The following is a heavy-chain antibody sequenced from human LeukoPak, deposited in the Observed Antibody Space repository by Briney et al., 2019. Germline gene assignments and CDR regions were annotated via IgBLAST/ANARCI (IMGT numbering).Heavy chain of an antibody. CDR1: GGSISSSSYY. Sequence: SETLSLTCTVSGGSISSSSYYWGWIRQPPGKGLEWIGSICYSGSTYYNPSLKSRVTISVDTSKNQFSLKLSSVTAADTAVYYCATLPYYDILTGYPKDFDYWGQGTLVTVSS. J-gene: IGHJ4*02. CDR2: ICYSGST. V-gene: IGHV4-39*07. CDR3: ATLPYYDILTGYPKDFDY. D-gene: IGHD3-9*01.